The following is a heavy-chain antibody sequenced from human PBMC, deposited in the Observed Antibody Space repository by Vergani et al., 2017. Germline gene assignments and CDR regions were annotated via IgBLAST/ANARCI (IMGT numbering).Heavy chain of an antibody. CDR2: INHIGST. D-gene: IGHD3-10*01. V-gene: IGHV4-34*01. Sequence: QVQLQQWGAGLLKPSETLSLTCAVYGGSFSGYYWSWIRQPPGKGLEWIGEINHIGSTNYNPSLKSRVTISVDTSKNQFSLKLSSVTAADTAVYYCARAPFFTMVRGIGRNYFDYWGQGTLVTVSS. CDR3: ARAPFFTMVRGIGRNYFDY. CDR1: GGSFSGYY. J-gene: IGHJ4*02.